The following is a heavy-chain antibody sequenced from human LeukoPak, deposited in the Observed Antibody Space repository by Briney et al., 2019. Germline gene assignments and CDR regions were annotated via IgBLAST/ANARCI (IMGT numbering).Heavy chain of an antibody. J-gene: IGHJ5*02. CDR3: ARDGIAAAGSWFDP. Sequence: SETLSLTCAVYGGSFSGYYWSWIRQPPGKGLGWIGEINHSGSTNYNPSLKSRVTISVDTSKNQFSLKLSSVTAADTAVYYCARDGIAAAGSWFDPWGQGTLVTVSS. CDR1: GGSFSGYY. V-gene: IGHV4-34*01. CDR2: INHSGST. D-gene: IGHD6-13*01.